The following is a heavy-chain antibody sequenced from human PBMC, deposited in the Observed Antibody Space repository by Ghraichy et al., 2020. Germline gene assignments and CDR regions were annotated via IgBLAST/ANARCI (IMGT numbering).Heavy chain of an antibody. CDR2: IFSNDEK. V-gene: IGHV2-26*01. CDR3: ARREVFRGGNSRRENQPQNWYFDL. Sequence: SGPTLVKPTETLTLTCTVSGFSLSNARMGVSWIRQPPGKALEWLAHIFSNDEKSYSTSLKSRLTISKDTSKSQVVLTMTNMDPVDTATYYCARREVFRGGNSRRENQPQNWYFDLWGRGTLVTVSS. CDR1: GFSLSNARMG. J-gene: IGHJ2*01. D-gene: IGHD3-10*01.